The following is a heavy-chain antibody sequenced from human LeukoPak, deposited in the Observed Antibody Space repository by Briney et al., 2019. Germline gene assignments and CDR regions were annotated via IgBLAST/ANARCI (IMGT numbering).Heavy chain of an antibody. J-gene: IGHJ4*02. CDR3: ARGREDDSSGYLLN. V-gene: IGHV4-39*01. CDR1: GGSISSGTYY. D-gene: IGHD3-22*01. Sequence: PSETLSLTCSVSGGSISSGTYYWAWFRRPPGKGLEWIGSFYYGGSYSGSTFYNPSLESRVTVSVDTSKSQFSLKLTSVTAADTAVYYCARGREDDSSGYLLNWGQGTLVTVSS. CDR2: FYYGGSYSGST.